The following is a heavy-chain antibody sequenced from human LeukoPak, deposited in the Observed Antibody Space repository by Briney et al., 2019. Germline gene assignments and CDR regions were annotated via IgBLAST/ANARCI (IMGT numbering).Heavy chain of an antibody. J-gene: IGHJ4*02. CDR2: IYTSGST. D-gene: IGHD3-16*01. Sequence: SETLSLTCTVSGGSISSYYWSWIRQPAGKGLEWIGRIYTSGSTNYNPSLKSRVTMSVDTSKNQFSLKLSSVTAADTAVYYCAGDRDSRGEGGFDYWGQGTLVTVSS. CDR1: GGSISSYY. V-gene: IGHV4-4*07. CDR3: AGDRDSRGEGGFDY.